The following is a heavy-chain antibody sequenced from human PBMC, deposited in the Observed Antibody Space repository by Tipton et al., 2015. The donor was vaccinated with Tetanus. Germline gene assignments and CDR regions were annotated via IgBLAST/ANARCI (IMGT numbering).Heavy chain of an antibody. CDR3: ARHMAEHDTRYFDL. V-gene: IGHV4-61*01. CDR1: GASIGSISYY. CDR2: TYYSGST. Sequence: TLSLTCTVSGASIGSISYYWSWIRQPPGKGLEWIGYTYYSGSTGYNPSLKSRVTISIDSSKNQFSLKLTSVTAAGTALYFCARHMAEHDTRYFDLWGQGTKVTVSS. J-gene: IGHJ3*01. D-gene: IGHD3-16*02.